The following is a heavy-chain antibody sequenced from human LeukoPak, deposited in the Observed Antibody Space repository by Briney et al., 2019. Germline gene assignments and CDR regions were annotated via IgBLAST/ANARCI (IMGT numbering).Heavy chain of an antibody. Sequence: GGSLRLSCAASGFTFSSYSMNWVRQAPGKGLEWVSSISSSSSYIYYADSVKGRFTISRDNAKNSLYPQMNSLRAEDTAVYYCARGRGYSGYDDWGQGTLVTVSS. CDR3: ARGRGYSGYDD. CDR1: GFTFSSYS. V-gene: IGHV3-21*01. J-gene: IGHJ4*02. D-gene: IGHD5-12*01. CDR2: ISSSSSYI.